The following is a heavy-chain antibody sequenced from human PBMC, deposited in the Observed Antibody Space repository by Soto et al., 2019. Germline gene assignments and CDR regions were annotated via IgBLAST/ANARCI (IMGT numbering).Heavy chain of an antibody. Sequence: GGSLRLSCAASGFTFSSYEMNWVRQAPGKGLEWVSYISSSGSTIYYADSVKGRFTISRDNAKNSLYLQMNSLRAEDTAVYYCARDGQRFGCSSEFDYWGQGTLVTVSS. CDR2: ISSSGSTI. CDR3: ARDGQRFGCSSEFDY. CDR1: GFTFSSYE. J-gene: IGHJ4*02. D-gene: IGHD6-19*01. V-gene: IGHV3-48*03.